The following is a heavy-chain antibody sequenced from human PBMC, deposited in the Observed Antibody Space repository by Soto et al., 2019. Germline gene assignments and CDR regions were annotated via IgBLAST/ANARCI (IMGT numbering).Heavy chain of an antibody. CDR3: AKSLRYYGSGSYD. CDR1: GFTFSSYG. CDR2: ISYDGSNK. D-gene: IGHD3-10*01. Sequence: QVQLVESGGGVVQPGRSLRLSCAASGFTFSSYGMHWVRQAPGKGLEGVAVISYDGSNKYYADSVKGRFTISRDNSKNTLYVQMNSLRAEDTAVYYCAKSLRYYGSGSYDWGQGTLVTVSS. J-gene: IGHJ4*02. V-gene: IGHV3-30*18.